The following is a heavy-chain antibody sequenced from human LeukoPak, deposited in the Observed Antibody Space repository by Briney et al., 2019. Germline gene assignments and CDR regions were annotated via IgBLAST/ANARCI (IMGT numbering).Heavy chain of an antibody. CDR1: GGTFSSYA. D-gene: IGHD4-17*01. CDR2: IIPIFGTA. V-gene: IGHV1-69*13. CDR3: AREHRYDYGDYFLGMDV. J-gene: IGHJ6*02. Sequence: GASVKVSCKASGGTFSSYAISWVRQAPGQGLEWMGGIIPIFGTANYAQKFQGRVTITADESTSTAYMELSSLRSEDTAVYYCAREHRYDYGDYFLGMDVWGQGTTVTVSS.